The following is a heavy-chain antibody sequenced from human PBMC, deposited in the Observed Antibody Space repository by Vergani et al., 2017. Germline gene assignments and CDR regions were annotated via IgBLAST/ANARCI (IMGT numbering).Heavy chain of an antibody. CDR2: IYYSGST. V-gene: IGHV4-59*01. Sequence: QVQLQESGPGLVKPSETLSLTCTVSGGSISSYYWSWIRQPPGKGLEWIGYIYYSGSTNYNPSLKSRVTISVDTSKNQFSLKLSSVTAADTAVYYCARGGHCSSTSCYLNWFDPWGQGTLVTVSS. CDR1: GGSISSYY. D-gene: IGHD2-2*01. J-gene: IGHJ5*02. CDR3: ARGGHCSSTSCYLNWFDP.